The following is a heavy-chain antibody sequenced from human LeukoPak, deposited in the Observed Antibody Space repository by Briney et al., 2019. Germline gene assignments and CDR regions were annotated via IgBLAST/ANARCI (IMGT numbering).Heavy chain of an antibody. D-gene: IGHD5-18*01. CDR1: GFTFSSYS. J-gene: IGHJ6*02. CDR3: ARDTAYTAMATFYYYYYYGMDV. CDR2: ISSSSSYI. Sequence: GGSLRLSCAVSGFTFSSYSMNWVRQAPGKGLEWVSSISSSSSYIYYADSVKGRFTISRDNAKNSLYLQMNSLRAEDTAVYYCARDTAYTAMATFYYYYYYGMDVWGQGTTVTVSS. V-gene: IGHV3-21*01.